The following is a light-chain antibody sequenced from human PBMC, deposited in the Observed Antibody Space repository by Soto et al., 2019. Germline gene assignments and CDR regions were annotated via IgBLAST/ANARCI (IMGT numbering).Light chain of an antibody. V-gene: IGKV1-39*01. CDR2: DAS. Sequence: DIQMTQSPSSLSASIVDRFTISCQASQDISNYLNWYQHKPGKAPNLLIFDASNLETGVPSRFSGSGSGTDFTLTISSLQPEDFATYYCQQSYSTPLTFGGGTKVDIK. CDR3: QQSYSTPLT. J-gene: IGKJ4*01. CDR1: QDISNY.